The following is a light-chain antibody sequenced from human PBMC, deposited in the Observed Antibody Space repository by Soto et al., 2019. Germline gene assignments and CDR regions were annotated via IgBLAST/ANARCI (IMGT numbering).Light chain of an antibody. J-gene: IGLJ1*01. Sequence: QSVLTQHASVSGSPGQSITISCTGSGRDIGAYDYVSWYQQHPGKAPKLIIYGVKNRPSGVSNRFSASKSAFTASLTISGLQTEDEADYYCSSYTASYFYVFGPGTKLTVL. CDR1: GRDIGAYDY. V-gene: IGLV2-14*01. CDR2: GVK. CDR3: SSYTASYFYV.